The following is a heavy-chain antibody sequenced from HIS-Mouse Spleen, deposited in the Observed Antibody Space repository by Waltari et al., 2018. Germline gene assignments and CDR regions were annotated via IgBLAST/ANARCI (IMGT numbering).Heavy chain of an antibody. V-gene: IGHV4-39*07. J-gene: IGHJ2*01. CDR3: AREIPYSSSWYDWYFDL. CDR1: GGSISSSSYY. Sequence: QLQLQESGPGLVKPSETLSLTCTVSGGSISSSSYYWGWIRQPPGTGLEWIRSINYSGANYYNPSLKSRVTISGDTSKNQFSLKLSSVTAADTAVYYCAREIPYSSSWYDWYFDLWGRGTLVTVSS. CDR2: INYSGAN. D-gene: IGHD6-13*01.